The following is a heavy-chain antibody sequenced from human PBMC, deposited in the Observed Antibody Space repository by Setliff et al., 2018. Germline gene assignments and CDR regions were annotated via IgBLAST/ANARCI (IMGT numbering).Heavy chain of an antibody. Sequence: SETLSLTCNVSGVSISSYYWSGIRQPPGKGLESIGYIQKSGSTNYNPSLMSRVSISVDTSKNQFSLKLRSVTAADTAVYYCARLSWNGLRYYGLDVWGQGTTVTVSS. CDR3: ARLSWNGLRYYGLDV. J-gene: IGHJ6*02. CDR2: IQKSGST. CDR1: GVSISSYY. D-gene: IGHD3-3*01. V-gene: IGHV4-59*01.